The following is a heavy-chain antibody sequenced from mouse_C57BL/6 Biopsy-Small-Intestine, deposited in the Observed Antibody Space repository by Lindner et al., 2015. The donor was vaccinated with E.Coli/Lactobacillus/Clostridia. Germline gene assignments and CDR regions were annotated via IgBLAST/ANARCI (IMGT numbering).Heavy chain of an antibody. CDR2: INPYNGDT. Sequence: VQLQESGPELVKPGDSVKISCKASGYSFTAYFMNWVMQSHGKSLEWIGRINPYNGDTFYNQKFKGKATLTVDKSSSTAHMELRSLTSEDSAVYYCAKYGDYAGFFDYWGQGTTLTVSS. J-gene: IGHJ2*01. D-gene: IGHD2-13*01. V-gene: IGHV1-20*01. CDR1: GYSFTAYF. CDR3: AKYGDYAGFFDY.